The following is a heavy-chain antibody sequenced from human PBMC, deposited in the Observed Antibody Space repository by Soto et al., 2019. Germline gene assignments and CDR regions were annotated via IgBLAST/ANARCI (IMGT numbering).Heavy chain of an antibody. J-gene: IGHJ4*02. D-gene: IGHD2-15*01. V-gene: IGHV1-18*01. Sequence: QVQLVQSGAEVKKPGASVKVSCKASGYTFTSYGISWVRQAPGQGLEWMGRISGYNGNSNYAQNLQGRVTMTTDTYTSTAYMELRSLRSDDTAVYYCARGDLPDIVVVVVAPEGLGYWGQGTLVTVSS. CDR1: GYTFTSYG. CDR2: ISGYNGNS. CDR3: ARGDLPDIVVVVVAPEGLGY.